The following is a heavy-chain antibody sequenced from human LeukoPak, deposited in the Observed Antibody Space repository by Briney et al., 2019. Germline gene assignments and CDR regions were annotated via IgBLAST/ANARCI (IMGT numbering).Heavy chain of an antibody. V-gene: IGHV3-23*01. Sequence: GGSLRLSCAASGFNFSSYAMSWIRLPPGPGLELVSGVSGSGGRTYYANSVKGRFTISRDNSKNTLYVQMNSLRAEDTAVYYCAKDRLRSSTSCYERFDYWGQGTLVTVSS. CDR1: GFNFSSYA. CDR2: VSGSGGRT. J-gene: IGHJ4*02. D-gene: IGHD2-2*01. CDR3: AKDRLRSSTSCYERFDY.